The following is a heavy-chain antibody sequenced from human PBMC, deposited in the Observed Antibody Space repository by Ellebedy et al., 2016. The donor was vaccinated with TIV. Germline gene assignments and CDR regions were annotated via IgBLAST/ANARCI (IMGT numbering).Heavy chain of an antibody. CDR1: GSTFSGYY. V-gene: IGHV3-7*05. D-gene: IGHD6-13*01. J-gene: IGHJ4*02. CDR3: ARLGVIAAAGASDY. CDR2: IKQDGSEK. Sequence: PGGSLRLSCAASGSTFSGYYMSWFRQAPGKGLEWVANIKQDGSEKYYVDSVKGRFTISRDNAKNSLYLQMNSLRAEDTAVYYCARLGVIAAAGASDYWGQGTLVIVSS.